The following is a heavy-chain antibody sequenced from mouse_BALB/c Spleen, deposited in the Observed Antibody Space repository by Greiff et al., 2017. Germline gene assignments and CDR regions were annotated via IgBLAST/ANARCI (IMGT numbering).Heavy chain of an antibody. CDR2: ISNGGGST. D-gene: IGHD1-1*01. V-gene: IGHV5-12-2*01. Sequence: EVKLMESGGGLVQPGGSLKLSCAASGFTFSSYTMSWVRQTPEKRLEWVAYISNGGGSTYYPDTVKGRFTISRDNAKNTLYLQMSSLKSEDTAMYYCARRDYYGSSSWFAYWGQGTLVTVSA. CDR3: ARRDYYGSSSWFAY. J-gene: IGHJ3*01. CDR1: GFTFSSYT.